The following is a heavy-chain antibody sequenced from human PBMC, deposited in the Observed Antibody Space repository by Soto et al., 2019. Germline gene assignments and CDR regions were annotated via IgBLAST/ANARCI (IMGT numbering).Heavy chain of an antibody. CDR2: IKSKTDGGTT. Sequence: EVQLVESGGGLVKPGGSLRLSCAASGFTFSNAWMNWVRQAPGKGLEWVGRIKSKTDGGTTDYAAPVKGRFTISRDDSKNTLYLQKNSLKTEDTAVYYCTTDSLYCSGGSCYPVDYYGMDVWGQGTTVTVSS. CDR3: TTDSLYCSGGSCYPVDYYGMDV. D-gene: IGHD2-15*01. V-gene: IGHV3-15*07. CDR1: GFTFSNAW. J-gene: IGHJ6*02.